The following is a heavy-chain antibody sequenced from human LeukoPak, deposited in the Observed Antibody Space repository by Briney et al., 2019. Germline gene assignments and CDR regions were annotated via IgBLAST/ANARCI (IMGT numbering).Heavy chain of an antibody. D-gene: IGHD7-27*01. Sequence: PSETLSLTCTVSGGSISSYYWSWIRQPPGKGLEGIGYIYYSGSTNYNPSLKSRVTISVDTSKNQFSLKLSSATAADTAVYYCARDTLGGWFFDYWGQGTLVTVSS. V-gene: IGHV4-59*01. J-gene: IGHJ4*02. CDR2: IYYSGST. CDR3: ARDTLGGWFFDY. CDR1: GGSISSYY.